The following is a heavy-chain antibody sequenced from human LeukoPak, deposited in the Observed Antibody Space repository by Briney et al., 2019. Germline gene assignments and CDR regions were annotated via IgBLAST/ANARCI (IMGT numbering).Heavy chain of an antibody. V-gene: IGHV3-23*01. CDR3: ANGNRCTSPNCLGYYYFYMDV. D-gene: IGHD2-8*01. CDR1: GFTLNSYA. CDR2: ISASGGRT. Sequence: GGSLRLSCAASGFTLNSYAMNWVRQAPGKGPEWVSAISASGGRTYYADSVKGRFTISRDNSQNTLYLQMSSLRADDTAVYYCANGNRCTSPNCLGYYYFYMDVWGKGTTVTVSS. J-gene: IGHJ6*03.